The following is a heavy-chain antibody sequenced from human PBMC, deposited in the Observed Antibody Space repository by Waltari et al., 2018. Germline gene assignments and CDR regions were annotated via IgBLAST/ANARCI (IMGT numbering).Heavy chain of an antibody. J-gene: IGHJ4*02. CDR3: SSSRPYSSGYDY. V-gene: IGHV4-38-2*01. CDR2: IYHSGST. CDR1: GYSISSGYY. D-gene: IGHD6-19*01. Sequence: QVQLQASGPGLVKPSETLSITCAVSGYSISSGYYWGWIRPHPGKGLEWIGSIYHSGSTYYNPSRNSRATISVDTPKTQFSLKLSSVTAADTAGYYCSSSRPYSSGYDYWGQGTLVTVSS.